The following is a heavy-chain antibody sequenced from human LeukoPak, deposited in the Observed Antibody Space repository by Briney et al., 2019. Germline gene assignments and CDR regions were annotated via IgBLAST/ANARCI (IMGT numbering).Heavy chain of an antibody. Sequence: SETLSLTCTVSGGSISSGSYYWSWIRQPAGKGLEWIGRIYTSGSTNYNPSLKSRVTISVDTSKNQFSLKLSSVTAADTAVYYCARGYSSGWYDQFDYWGQGTLVTVSS. D-gene: IGHD6-19*01. J-gene: IGHJ4*02. CDR3: ARGYSSGWYDQFDY. CDR1: GGSISSGSYY. V-gene: IGHV4-61*02. CDR2: IYTSGST.